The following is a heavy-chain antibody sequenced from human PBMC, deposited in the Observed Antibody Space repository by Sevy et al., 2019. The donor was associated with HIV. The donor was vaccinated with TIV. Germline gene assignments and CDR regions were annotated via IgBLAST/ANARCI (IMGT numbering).Heavy chain of an antibody. CDR3: ATRDVDTAMVPFDY. CDR2: ISAYNGNT. CDR1: GYTFTSYG. J-gene: IGHJ4*02. Sequence: ASVKVSCKASGYTFTSYGISWVRQAPGQGLEWMGWISAYNGNTNYPQKLQGRVTMTTDTSTSTAYMELRSLGSDDTASSYCATRDVDTAMVPFDYWGQGTLVTVSS. V-gene: IGHV1-18*01. D-gene: IGHD5-18*01.